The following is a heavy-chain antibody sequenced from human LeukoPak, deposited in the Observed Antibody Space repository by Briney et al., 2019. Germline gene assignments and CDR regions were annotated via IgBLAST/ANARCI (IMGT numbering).Heavy chain of an antibody. V-gene: IGHV3-15*01. CDR1: GFTFSNAW. Sequence: GGSLRLSCAASGFTFSNAWMSWVRQAPGKGLEWVGRIKSKTDGGTTDYAAPVKGRFTISRDDSKNTLYLQMNSLKTEDTAVYYCTTGDYYGSGSYYNEYYYYGMDVWGQGTTVTVSS. D-gene: IGHD3-10*01. CDR3: TTGDYYGSGSYYNEYYYYGMDV. CDR2: IKSKTDGGTT. J-gene: IGHJ6*02.